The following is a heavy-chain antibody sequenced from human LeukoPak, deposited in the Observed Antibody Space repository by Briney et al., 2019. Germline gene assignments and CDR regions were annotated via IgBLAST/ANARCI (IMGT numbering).Heavy chain of an antibody. CDR3: ARQKTTPDFWSGYVDGDAFDI. Sequence: ASVKVSCKASGYTFTGYYMHWVRQAPGQGLEWMGWINPNSGGTNYAQKFQGRATMTRDTSISTAYMELSRLRSDDTAVYYCARQKTTPDFWSGYVDGDAFDIWGQGTMVTVSS. CDR1: GYTFTGYY. D-gene: IGHD3-3*01. J-gene: IGHJ3*02. V-gene: IGHV1-2*02. CDR2: INPNSGGT.